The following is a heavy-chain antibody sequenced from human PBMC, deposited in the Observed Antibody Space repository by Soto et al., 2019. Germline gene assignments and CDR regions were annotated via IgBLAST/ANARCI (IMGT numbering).Heavy chain of an antibody. V-gene: IGHV1-2*04. D-gene: IGHD6-19*01. J-gene: IGHJ6*02. CDR2: INPNSGGT. CDR3: ARDQDSSGWPYYYYYYGMDV. CDR1: GYTFTGYY. Sequence: ASVKVSCKASGYTFTGYYMHWVRQAPGQGLEWMGWINPNSGGTNYAQKFQGWVTMTRDASISTAYMELSRLRSDDTAVYYCARDQDSSGWPYYYYYYGMDVWGQGTTVTVSS.